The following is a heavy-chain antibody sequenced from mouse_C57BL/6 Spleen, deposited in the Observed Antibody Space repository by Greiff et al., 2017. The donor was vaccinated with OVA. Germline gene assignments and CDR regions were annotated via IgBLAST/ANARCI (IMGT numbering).Heavy chain of an antibody. CDR2: ISDGGSYT. V-gene: IGHV5-4*01. J-gene: IGHJ2*01. CDR3: AREWALDY. CDR1: GFTFSSYA. Sequence: EVHLVESGGGLVKPGGSLKLSCAASGFTFSSYAMSWVRQTPEKRLEWVATISDGGSYTYYPDNVKGRFTISRDNAKNNLYLQMSHLKSEDTAMYYCAREWALDYWGQGTTLTVSS.